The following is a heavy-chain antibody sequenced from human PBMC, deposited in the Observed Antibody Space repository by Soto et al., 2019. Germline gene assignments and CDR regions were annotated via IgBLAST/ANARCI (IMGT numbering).Heavy chain of an antibody. J-gene: IGHJ3*02. D-gene: IGHD3-3*01. V-gene: IGHV1-8*01. CDR3: ARGGRNDFWSGLSPLTPNSGFDI. CDR1: GYTFTSYE. CDR2: MNPNSGNT. Sequence: ASVKVSCKASGYTFTSYEINWVRQATGQGLEWMGWMNPNSGNTGYAQKFQGRVTMTRNTSISTAYMELSSLRSEDTAVYYCARGGRNDFWSGLSPLTPNSGFDIWGQGTMLT.